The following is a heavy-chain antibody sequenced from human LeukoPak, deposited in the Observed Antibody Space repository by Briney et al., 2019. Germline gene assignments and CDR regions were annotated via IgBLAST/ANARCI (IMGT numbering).Heavy chain of an antibody. V-gene: IGHV3-21*01. CDR2: ISSSSSYI. D-gene: IGHD5-18*01. CDR1: GFTFSSYS. J-gene: IGHJ3*02. Sequence: GGSLRLSCAASGFTFSSYSMNRVRQAPGKGLEWVSSISSSSSYIYYADSVKGRFTISRDNAKNSLYLQMNSLRAEDTAVYYCAREGGYSYGIDAFDIWGQGTMVTVSS. CDR3: AREGGYSYGIDAFDI.